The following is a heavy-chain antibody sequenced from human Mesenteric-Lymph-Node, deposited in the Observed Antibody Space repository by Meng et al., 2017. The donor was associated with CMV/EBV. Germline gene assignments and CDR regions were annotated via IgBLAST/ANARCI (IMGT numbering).Heavy chain of an antibody. Sequence: GGSLRLSCAASGFTFSSYAMSWVRQAPGKGLEWVSAISGSGGSTYYADSVKGRFTISRDNSKNTLYLQMNSLRAKDTAVYYCAKESGYYDSSGYYLDYWGQGTLVTVSS. V-gene: IGHV3-23*01. J-gene: IGHJ4*02. CDR1: GFTFSSYA. CDR2: ISGSGGST. D-gene: IGHD3-22*01. CDR3: AKESGYYDSSGYYLDY.